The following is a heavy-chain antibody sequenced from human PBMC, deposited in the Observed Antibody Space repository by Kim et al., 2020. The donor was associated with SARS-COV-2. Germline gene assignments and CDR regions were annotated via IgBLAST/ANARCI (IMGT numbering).Heavy chain of an antibody. D-gene: IGHD4-17*01. Sequence: PSVKVSCKASGYTFTSYYMHWVRQAPGQGLEWMGIINPSGGSTSYAQKFQGRVTMTRDTSTSTVYMELSSLRSEDTAVYYCARVLLIKTTVTGVGGYAFDIWGQGTMVTVSS. J-gene: IGHJ3*02. V-gene: IGHV1-46*01. CDR2: INPSGGST. CDR1: GYTFTSYY. CDR3: ARVLLIKTTVTGVGGYAFDI.